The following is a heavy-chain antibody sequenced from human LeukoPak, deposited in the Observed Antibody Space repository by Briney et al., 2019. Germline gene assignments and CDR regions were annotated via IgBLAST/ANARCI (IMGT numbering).Heavy chain of an antibody. Sequence: GASVKVSCKASGYTFTSYGISWVRQAPGQGLEWMGWISAYNGNTNYAQKLQGRVTMTTDTSTSTAYMELRSLRSDDTAVYYCARDPEIYYDSSGYYRRGWFDPWGQGTLVTVSS. D-gene: IGHD3-22*01. CDR1: GYTFTSYG. CDR3: ARDPEIYYDSSGYYRRGWFDP. CDR2: ISAYNGNT. J-gene: IGHJ5*02. V-gene: IGHV1-18*01.